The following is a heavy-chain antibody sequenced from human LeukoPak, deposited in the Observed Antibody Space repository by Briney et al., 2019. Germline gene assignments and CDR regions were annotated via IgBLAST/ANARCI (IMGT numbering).Heavy chain of an antibody. CDR1: GGSISSYY. Sequence: SETLSLTCTVSGGSISSYYWSWIRQPPGKGLEWIGYIYYSGSTNYNPSLKSRVTISVDTSKNQFSLELSSVTAADTVVYYCARTPAVAAYYYYYGMDVWGQGTTVTVSS. CDR3: ARTPAVAAYYYYYGMDV. V-gene: IGHV4-59*01. J-gene: IGHJ6*02. CDR2: IYYSGST. D-gene: IGHD6-19*01.